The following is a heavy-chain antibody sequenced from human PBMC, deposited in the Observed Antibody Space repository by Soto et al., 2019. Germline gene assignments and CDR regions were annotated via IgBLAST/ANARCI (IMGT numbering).Heavy chain of an antibody. CDR1: GFPFSSYA. V-gene: IGHV3-30-3*01. D-gene: IGHD3-22*01. CDR3: AREGTMIAVVTDAFDI. J-gene: IGHJ3*02. Sequence: GGSLRLSCAASGFPFSSYAMHWVRQAPGKGLEWMSGISYDGGDNYYADSVKGRFTISRDNSKNSLYLQMNSLRAEDTAVYYCAREGTMIAVVTDAFDIWGQGTMVTVS. CDR2: ISYDGGDN.